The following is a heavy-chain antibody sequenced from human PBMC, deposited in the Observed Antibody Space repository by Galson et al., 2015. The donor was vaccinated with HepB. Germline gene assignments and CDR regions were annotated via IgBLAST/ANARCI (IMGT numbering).Heavy chain of an antibody. CDR3: ARDRDYYGSAPNWFDP. CDR2: ISGDGGGT. Sequence: SLRLSCAASGFTFSTYWMHWVRRAPGKGLVWVSRISGDGGGTTYADSVKGRFTISRDNAKNTLYLQMNSLRAEDTAMYYCARDRDYYGSAPNWFDPWGQGTLVIVSS. V-gene: IGHV3-74*01. J-gene: IGHJ5*02. CDR1: GFTFSTYW. D-gene: IGHD3-10*01.